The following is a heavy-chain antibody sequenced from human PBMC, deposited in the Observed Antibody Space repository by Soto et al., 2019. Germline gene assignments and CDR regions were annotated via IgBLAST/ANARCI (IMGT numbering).Heavy chain of an antibody. J-gene: IGHJ3*02. CDR3: ARKKGMSDAFDI. CDR1: GFTFSIYS. Sequence: GGSLRLSCAASGFTFSIYSMNWFRQAPGKGLEWVSSISSSSSYIYYADSVKGRFTISRDSAKNSLYLQMNSLRAEDTAVYYCARKKGMSDAFDIWGQGTMITVAS. CDR2: ISSSSSYI. V-gene: IGHV3-21*01.